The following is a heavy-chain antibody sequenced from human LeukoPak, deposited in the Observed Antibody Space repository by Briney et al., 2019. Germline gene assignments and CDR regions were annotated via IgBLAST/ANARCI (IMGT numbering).Heavy chain of an antibody. CDR2: IIPIFGAA. D-gene: IGHD1-26*01. V-gene: IGHV1-69*05. CDR1: GGTFSSYA. Sequence: ASVKVSCKASGGTFSSYAISWVRQAPGQGLEWMGGIIPIFGAANYAQKFQGRVTITTDESTSTAYMELSSLRSEDTAVYYCARVGPDGSTGYWGQGTLVTVSS. CDR3: ARVGPDGSTGY. J-gene: IGHJ4*02.